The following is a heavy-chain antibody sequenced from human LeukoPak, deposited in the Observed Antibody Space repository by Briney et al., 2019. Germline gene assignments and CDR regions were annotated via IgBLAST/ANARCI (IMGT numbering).Heavy chain of an antibody. CDR2: IYYSGST. D-gene: IGHD1-26*01. Sequence: SETLSLTCTVSGGSISSSSYYWGWIRQPPGKGLEWIGTIYYSGSTYYNPSLKSRVTISVDTSKNQFSLKLSSVTAADTAVYYWAVGWWGLLDYWGQGTLVSVSS. J-gene: IGHJ4*02. CDR3: AVGWWGLLDY. V-gene: IGHV4-39*07. CDR1: GGSISSSSYY.